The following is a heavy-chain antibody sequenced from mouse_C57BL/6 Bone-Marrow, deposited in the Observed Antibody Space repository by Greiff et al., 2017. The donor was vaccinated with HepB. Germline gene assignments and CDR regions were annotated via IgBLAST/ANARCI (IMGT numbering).Heavy chain of an antibody. Sequence: ESGPGLVKPSQSLSLTCSVTGYSITSGYYWNWIRQFPGNKLEWMGYISYDGSNNYNPSLKNRISITRDTSKNQFFLKLNSVTTEDTATYYCARLWLRRAWFAYWGQGTLVTVSA. V-gene: IGHV3-6*01. CDR1: GYSITSGYY. CDR3: ARLWLRRAWFAY. CDR2: ISYDGSN. D-gene: IGHD2-2*01. J-gene: IGHJ3*01.